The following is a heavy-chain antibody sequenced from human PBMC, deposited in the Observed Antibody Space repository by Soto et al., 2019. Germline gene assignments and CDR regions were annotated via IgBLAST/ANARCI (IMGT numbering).Heavy chain of an antibody. CDR2: IIPIFGTA. D-gene: IGHD2-21*02. V-gene: IGHV1-69*01. CDR1: GGTFSSYA. J-gene: IGHJ4*02. CDR3: ARRAYCGGDCYPRAPFDY. Sequence: QVQLVQSGAEVKKPGSSVKVSCKASGGTFSSYAISWVRQAPGQGLEWMGGIIPIFGTANYAQKFQGRVTIDADESTSTAYMELSSLRSEDTAVYYCARRAYCGGDCYPRAPFDYWGQGTLVTVSS.